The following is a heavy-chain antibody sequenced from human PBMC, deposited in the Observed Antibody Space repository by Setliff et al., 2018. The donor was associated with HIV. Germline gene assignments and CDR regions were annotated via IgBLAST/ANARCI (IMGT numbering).Heavy chain of an antibody. J-gene: IGHJ5*02. D-gene: IGHD4-17*01. CDR1: GYSFTNYG. V-gene: IGHV7-4-1*02. CDR2: INTNTGNP. Sequence: ASVKVSCKASGYSFTNYGMNWVRQAPGQGLEWMGWINTNTGNPTYAQGFTGRFVFSLDTSVSTTYLQISSLKAEDSAAYYCARALYGDYGGDVNWMDPWGQGTLVTVSS. CDR3: ARALYGDYGGDVNWMDP.